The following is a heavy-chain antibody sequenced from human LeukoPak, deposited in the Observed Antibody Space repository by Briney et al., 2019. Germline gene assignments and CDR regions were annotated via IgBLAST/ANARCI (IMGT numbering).Heavy chain of an antibody. CDR1: GGSISSSSYY. V-gene: IGHV4-39*01. D-gene: IGHD1-14*01. J-gene: IGHJ4*02. CDR2: IYYSGST. Sequence: PSETLSLTCTVSGGSISSSSYYWGWIRQPPGKGLEWIGSIYYSGSTYYNPSLKSRVTISVDTSKNQFSLKLSSVTAADTAVYYCARHYRYRHYFDYWGQGTLVTVSS. CDR3: ARHYRYRHYFDY.